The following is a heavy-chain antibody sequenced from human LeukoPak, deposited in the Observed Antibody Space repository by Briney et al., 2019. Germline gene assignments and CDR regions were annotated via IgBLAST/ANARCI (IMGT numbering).Heavy chain of an antibody. D-gene: IGHD3-16*01. CDR3: ARDRSGAPML. J-gene: IGHJ4*02. CDR2: ISSSSSTI. V-gene: IGHV3-48*01. CDR1: GFTFSSYS. Sequence: GGSLRLSCAASGFTFSSYSMNWVRQAPGKGLEWVSYISSSSSTIYYADSVKGRFTISRDNAKNSLYLQMNSLRAEDTAVYYCARDRSGAPMLWGQGTLVTVSS.